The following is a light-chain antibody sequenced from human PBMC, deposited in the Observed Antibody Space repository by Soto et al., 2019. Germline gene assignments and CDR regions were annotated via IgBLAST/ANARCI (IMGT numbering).Light chain of an antibody. CDR3: MQGTRWLWT. Sequence: DVVLTQSLLSLPVALGQPASISCRSSQSLVFSDGNTYLNWFHQRPGQSPRRLIYKVSNRDSGVPDRFSGSGSGTDFTLKISRVEAEDVGVYYCMQGTRWLWTFGQGTKVEIK. CDR2: KVS. V-gene: IGKV2-30*01. J-gene: IGKJ1*01. CDR1: QSLVFSDGNTY.